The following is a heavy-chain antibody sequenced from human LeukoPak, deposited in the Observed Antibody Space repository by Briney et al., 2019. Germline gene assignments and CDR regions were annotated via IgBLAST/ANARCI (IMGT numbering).Heavy chain of an antibody. Sequence: SETLSLTCTVSGGSINSYYWSWIRQPPGKGLEWIGYIYYSGSTNYNPSLKSRVTISVDTSKNQFSLKLSSVTAADTAVYYCARVDWGYYFDYWGQGTLVTVSS. CDR3: ARVDWGYYFDY. V-gene: IGHV4-59*01. CDR2: IYYSGST. D-gene: IGHD7-27*01. CDR1: GGSINSYY. J-gene: IGHJ4*02.